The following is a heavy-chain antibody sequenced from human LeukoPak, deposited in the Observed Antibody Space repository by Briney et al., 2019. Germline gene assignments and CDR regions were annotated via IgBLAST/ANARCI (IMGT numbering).Heavy chain of an antibody. V-gene: IGHV1-69*13. CDR1: GGTFSSYA. CDR2: IIPIFGTA. J-gene: IGHJ5*02. Sequence: ASVTVSCKASGGTFSSYAISWVRQAPGQGLEWMGGIIPIFGTANYAQKFQGRVTITADESTSTAYMELSSLRSEDTAVYYCARVYSYGTGWFDPWGQGTLVTVSS. CDR3: ARVYSYGTGWFDP. D-gene: IGHD5-18*01.